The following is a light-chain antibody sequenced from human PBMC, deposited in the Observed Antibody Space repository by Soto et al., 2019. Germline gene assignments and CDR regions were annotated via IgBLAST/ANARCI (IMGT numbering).Light chain of an antibody. Sequence: QSVLTQPPSVSGAPGQRVTISCIGSSSNIGAGYDIHWYQQLPGTAPKLLIYGDSNRPSGVPDRFSGSKSGTSASLAITGLQAEDEGDYYCQSYDSTLSARYVFGTGTKLTVL. CDR1: SSNIGAGYD. J-gene: IGLJ1*01. CDR2: GDS. CDR3: QSYDSTLSARYV. V-gene: IGLV1-40*01.